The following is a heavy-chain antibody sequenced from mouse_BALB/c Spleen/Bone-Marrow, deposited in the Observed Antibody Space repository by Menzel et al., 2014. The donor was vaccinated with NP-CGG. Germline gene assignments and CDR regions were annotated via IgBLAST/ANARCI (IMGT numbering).Heavy chain of an antibody. CDR1: GFSLTGFG. J-gene: IGHJ4*01. V-gene: IGHV2-6-7*01. Sequence: VQLVESGPGLVAPSQSLSITCTVSGFSLTGFGVNWVRQPPGTGLEWLGMIWADGSTDYNSALRSRLSISKANSKSQVFFKMNSLQTDDTASFYCARADGSGYAMDYWGQGTSVTVSS. D-gene: IGHD2-3*01. CDR3: ARADGSGYAMDY. CDR2: IWADGST.